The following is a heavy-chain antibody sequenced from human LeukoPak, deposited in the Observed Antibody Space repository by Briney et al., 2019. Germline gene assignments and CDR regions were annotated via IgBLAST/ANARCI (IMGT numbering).Heavy chain of an antibody. CDR1: GGSISSSSYY. Sequence: SETLSLTCTVSGGSISSSSYYWGWIRQPPGKGLEWIVSIYYSGSTYYNPSLKSRVTISVDTSKNQFSLKLSSVTAADTAVYYCARLGIIRGKDYWGQGTLVTVSS. J-gene: IGHJ4*02. CDR2: IYYSGST. V-gene: IGHV4-39*01. CDR3: ARLGIIRGKDY. D-gene: IGHD3-10*01.